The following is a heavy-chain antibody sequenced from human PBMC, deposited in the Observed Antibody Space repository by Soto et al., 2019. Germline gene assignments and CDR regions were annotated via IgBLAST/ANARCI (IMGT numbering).Heavy chain of an antibody. CDR1: GGTFGNFA. CDR3: ARDLAPVVRGVLSSGLDV. V-gene: IGHV1-69*01. D-gene: IGHD3-10*02. J-gene: IGHJ6*02. CDR2: IIPMFGTT. Sequence: QVQLVQSGAEIKKTGSSVKVSCKSSGGTFGNFAIEWVRQAPGQGLEWVGGIIPMFGTTYYAERFQGRVTITADESTNTAYMEVSSLTSDDTAVFYCARDLAPVVRGVLSSGLDVWGQGTTVIVSS.